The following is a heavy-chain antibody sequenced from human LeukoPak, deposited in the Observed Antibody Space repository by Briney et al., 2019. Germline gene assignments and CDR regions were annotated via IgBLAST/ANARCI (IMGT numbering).Heavy chain of an antibody. Sequence: PSGTLSLTCAVSGGSISSSNWWSWVRQPPGKGLEWIGEIYHSGSTNYNPSLKSRVTISVDKSKNQFSLKLSSVTAADTAVYYCATYYDSSGYRLDYWGQGALVTVSS. V-gene: IGHV4-4*02. CDR3: ATYYDSSGYRLDY. D-gene: IGHD3-22*01. J-gene: IGHJ4*02. CDR2: IYHSGST. CDR1: GGSISSSNW.